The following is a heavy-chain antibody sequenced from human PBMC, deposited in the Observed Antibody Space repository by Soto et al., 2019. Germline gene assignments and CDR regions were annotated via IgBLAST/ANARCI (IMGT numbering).Heavy chain of an antibody. V-gene: IGHV3-15*07. Sequence: GGSLRLSCAASGFSFSNAWMNWVRQAPGKGLEWVGRIRSKSDGGTTDNAAPVKGRFTISRDDSKNMLYLQMNSLKIEDTAMYYCTDGLGVWGQGTTVTVSS. CDR2: IRSKSDGGTT. CDR3: TDGLGV. J-gene: IGHJ6*02. CDR1: GFSFSNAW.